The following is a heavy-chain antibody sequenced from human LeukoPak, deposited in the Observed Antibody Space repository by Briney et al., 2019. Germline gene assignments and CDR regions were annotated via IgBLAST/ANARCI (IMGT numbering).Heavy chain of an antibody. CDR3: ARYSVGQWLVDY. J-gene: IGHJ4*02. CDR2: INAGNGNT. V-gene: IGHV1-3*01. Sequence: ASVKVSCKASGYTFTSYAMHWVRQAPGQRLEWMGWINAGNGNTKYSQKFQGRVTITRDTSASTAYMELSSLRSDDTAVYYCARYSVGQWLVDYWGQGTLVTVSS. D-gene: IGHD6-19*01. CDR1: GYTFTSYA.